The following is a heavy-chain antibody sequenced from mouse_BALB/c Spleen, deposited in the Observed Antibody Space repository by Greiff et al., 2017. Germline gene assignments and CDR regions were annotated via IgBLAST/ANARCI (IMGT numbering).Heavy chain of an antibody. Sequence: VHVKQSGPELVKPGASVKMSCKASGYTFTSYVMHWVKQKPGQGLEWIGYINPYNDGTKYNEKFKGKATLTSDKSSSTAYMELSSLTSEDSAVYYCARGGLLPPWFAYWGQGTLVTVSA. J-gene: IGHJ3*01. CDR1: GYTFTSYV. V-gene: IGHV1-14*01. D-gene: IGHD2-3*01. CDR3: ARGGLLPPWFAY. CDR2: INPYNDGT.